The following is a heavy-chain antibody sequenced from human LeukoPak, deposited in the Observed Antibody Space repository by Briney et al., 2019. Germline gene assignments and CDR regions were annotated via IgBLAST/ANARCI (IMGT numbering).Heavy chain of an antibody. CDR3: ARHSSSSVNYYYGMDV. D-gene: IGHD6-13*01. CDR2: IYYSGST. J-gene: IGHJ6*02. Sequence: PSETLSLTCTVSGGSISSYYWSWIRQPPGKGLEWIGYIYYSGSTNYNPSLKSRVTISVDTSKNQFSLKLSSVTAADTAVYYCARHSSSSVNYYYGMDVWGQGTMVTVSS. V-gene: IGHV4-59*08. CDR1: GGSISSYY.